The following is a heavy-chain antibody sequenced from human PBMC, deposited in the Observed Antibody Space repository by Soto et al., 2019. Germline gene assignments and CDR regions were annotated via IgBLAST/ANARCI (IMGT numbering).Heavy chain of an antibody. Sequence: GGSLRLSCAASGFTFSSYTMSWVRQAPGKGLEWVSYISLSGSDMYYAGSVKGRFTISRDNAKNSLSLQMNSLRAEDTAVYYCVRDHIWSFDYWGQGTPVTVSS. CDR1: GFTFSSYT. CDR2: ISLSGSDM. J-gene: IGHJ4*02. CDR3: VRDHIWSFDY. V-gene: IGHV3-48*01. D-gene: IGHD3-10*01.